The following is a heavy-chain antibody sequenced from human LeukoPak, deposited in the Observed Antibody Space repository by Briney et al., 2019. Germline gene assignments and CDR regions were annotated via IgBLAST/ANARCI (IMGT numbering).Heavy chain of an antibody. V-gene: IGHV3-21*01. CDR3: ARALLLWFGELSIAFDY. D-gene: IGHD3-10*01. Sequence: PGGSLRLSCAASGFTFSSYSMNWVRQAPGKGLEWVSSISSSSSYIYYADSVKGRFTISRDNAKNSLYLQMNSLRAEDAAVYYCARALLLWFGELSIAFDYWGQGTPVTVSS. CDR2: ISSSSSYI. J-gene: IGHJ4*02. CDR1: GFTFSSYS.